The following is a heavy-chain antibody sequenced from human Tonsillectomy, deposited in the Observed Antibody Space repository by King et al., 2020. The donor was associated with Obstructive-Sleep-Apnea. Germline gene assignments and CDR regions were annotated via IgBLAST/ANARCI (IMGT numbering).Heavy chain of an antibody. CDR3: ARLRAGQGSNAFDY. D-gene: IGHD1-26*01. CDR1: GESFSGCY. CDR2: INHSGST. Sequence: VQLQQWGPGPLKPSETLSLTSAVYGESFSGCYWTWIRQPPGKGLEWIGEINHSGSTIYSPSPKRLVTISVDTSKNQFSLNLSSVTAADTAVYYCARLRAGQGSNAFDYWGQGTLVTVSS. V-gene: IGHV4-34*01. J-gene: IGHJ4*02.